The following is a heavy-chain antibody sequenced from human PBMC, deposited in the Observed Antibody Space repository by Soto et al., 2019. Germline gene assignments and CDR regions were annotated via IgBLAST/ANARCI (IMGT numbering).Heavy chain of an antibody. Sequence: SETLSLTCAVYGGSFSGYYWSWIRQPPGKGLEWIGEINHSGSTNYNPSLKSRVTISVDTSKNQFSLKLSSVTAADTAVYYCARGPSRYYDSSGYSWFDPWGRGTLVTVSS. J-gene: IGHJ5*02. D-gene: IGHD3-22*01. CDR1: GGSFSGYY. V-gene: IGHV4-34*01. CDR3: ARGPSRYYDSSGYSWFDP. CDR2: INHSGST.